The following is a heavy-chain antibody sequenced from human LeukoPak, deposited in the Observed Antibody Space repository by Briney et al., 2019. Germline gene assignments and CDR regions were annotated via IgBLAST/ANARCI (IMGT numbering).Heavy chain of an antibody. CDR3: ARTAGIAVAGSRQYFDY. V-gene: IGHV4-39*02. CDR2: FYYTGNT. Sequence: PSETLSLTCSISGGSISSSSYYWGWIRQPPGKGLEWIGSFYYTGNTYYNPSLKSRVTIPVDTSKNDLSLNLRSVTAADTAVYYCARTAGIAVAGSRQYFDYWGQGMLVTVSS. CDR1: GGSISSSSYY. J-gene: IGHJ4*02. D-gene: IGHD6-19*01.